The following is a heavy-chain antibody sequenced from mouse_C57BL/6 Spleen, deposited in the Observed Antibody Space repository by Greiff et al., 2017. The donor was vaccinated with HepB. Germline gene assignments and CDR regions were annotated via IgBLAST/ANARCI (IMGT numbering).Heavy chain of an antibody. Sequence: QVQLKQPGAELVKPGASVKLSCKASGFTFTGYWMTWVKQRPGQGLEWIGRIDPGNGNTNYNAKFQGKATMTADTSSNTAYMQLSSLTSEDSAVYYCARDAWEYALDYWGQGTSVTVSS. V-gene: IGHV1-55*01. CDR3: ARDAWEYALDY. J-gene: IGHJ4*01. CDR2: IDPGNGNT. CDR1: GFTFTGYW. D-gene: IGHD4-1*01.